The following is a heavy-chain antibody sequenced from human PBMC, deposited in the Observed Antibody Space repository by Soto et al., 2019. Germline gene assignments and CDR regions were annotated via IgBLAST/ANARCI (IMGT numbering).Heavy chain of an antibody. CDR2: IYPGDSDT. CDR1: GYSFTSYW. J-gene: IGHJ3*02. CDR3: ARFRITIFGVVNRAFDI. V-gene: IGHV5-51*07. D-gene: IGHD3-3*01. Sequence: GESLKISCKGSGYSFTSYWIGWVHQMPGKGLEWMGIIYPGDSDTRYSPSFQGQVTISADKSISTAYLQWSSLKASDTAMYYCARFRITIFGVVNRAFDIWGQGTMVTVSS.